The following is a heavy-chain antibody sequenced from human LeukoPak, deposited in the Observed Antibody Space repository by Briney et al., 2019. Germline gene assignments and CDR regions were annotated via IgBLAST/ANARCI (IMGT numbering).Heavy chain of an antibody. Sequence: SETLSLTCTVSGGSISSYYWSWIRQPPGKGLEWIGYIYYSGRTNYNPSLKSRVTMSVDTSKNQFSLKLSSVTAADTAVYYCARDIVVVPAALGETFPYNWFDPWGQGTLVTVSS. CDR2: IYYSGRT. V-gene: IGHV4-59*12. CDR3: ARDIVVVPAALGETFPYNWFDP. D-gene: IGHD2-2*01. CDR1: GGSISSYY. J-gene: IGHJ5*02.